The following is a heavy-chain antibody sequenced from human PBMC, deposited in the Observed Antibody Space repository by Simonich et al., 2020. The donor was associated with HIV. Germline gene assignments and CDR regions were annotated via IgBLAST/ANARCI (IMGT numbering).Heavy chain of an antibody. CDR2: ITYSGRA. V-gene: IGHV4-34*01. CDR3: AREVGYYPPQLEENNAFDI. J-gene: IGHJ3*02. CDR1: GGSFSGYY. Sequence: QVQLQQWGAGLLKPSETLSLTCAVYGGSFSGYYCSWIRQSPGKGLEWIGAITYSGRANYNPSLKSRVTISINTSNKQFSLRLNSVTAADTAVYYCAREVGYYPPQLEENNAFDIWGQGTMVTVSS. D-gene: IGHD3-10*01.